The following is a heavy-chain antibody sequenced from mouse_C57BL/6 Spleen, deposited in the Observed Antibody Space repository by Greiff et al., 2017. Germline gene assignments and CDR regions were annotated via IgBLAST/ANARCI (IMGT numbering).Heavy chain of an antibody. CDR1: GFTFSSYA. D-gene: IGHD2-4*01. Sequence: DVMLVESGGGLVKPGGSLKLSCAASGFTFSSYAMSWVRQTPEKRLEWVATISDGGSYTYYPDNVKGRFTISRDNAKNNLYLQMSHLKSEDTAMYYCARGRDDYDGIYYAMDYWGQGTSVTVSS. CDR3: ARGRDDYDGIYYAMDY. CDR2: ISDGGSYT. V-gene: IGHV5-4*03. J-gene: IGHJ4*01.